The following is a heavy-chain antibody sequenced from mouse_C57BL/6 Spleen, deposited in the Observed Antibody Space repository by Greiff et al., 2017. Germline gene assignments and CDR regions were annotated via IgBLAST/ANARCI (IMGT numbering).Heavy chain of an antibody. CDR1: GYSITSGYY. J-gene: IGHJ1*03. V-gene: IGHV3-6*01. Sequence: ESGPGLVKPSQSLSLTCSVTGYSITSGYYWNWIRQFPGNKLEWMGYISYDGSNNYNPSLKNRISITRDTSKNQFFLKLNSVTTEDTATYYCASEITTVVATDFDVWGTGTTVTVSS. CDR3: ASEITTVVATDFDV. D-gene: IGHD1-1*01. CDR2: ISYDGSN.